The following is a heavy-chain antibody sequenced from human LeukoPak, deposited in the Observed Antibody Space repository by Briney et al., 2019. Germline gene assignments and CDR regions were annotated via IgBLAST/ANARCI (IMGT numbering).Heavy chain of an antibody. J-gene: IGHJ4*02. Sequence: GESLNISWQGSGYSFTSYWIGWVRQMPGKGLDWMGIIYPGDSDTRYSPSFQGQVTISAGKSISTAYLQWSSLKASDTAMYYCATLLMYSSGPPRDYWGQGTLVTVSS. D-gene: IGHD6-19*01. CDR1: GYSFTSYW. V-gene: IGHV5-51*01. CDR3: ATLLMYSSGPPRDY. CDR2: IYPGDSDT.